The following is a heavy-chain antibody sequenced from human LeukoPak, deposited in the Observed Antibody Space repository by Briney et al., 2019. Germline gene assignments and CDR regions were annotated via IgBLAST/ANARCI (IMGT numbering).Heavy chain of an antibody. CDR2: IYYSGST. J-gene: IGHJ4*02. CDR3: ARAGSTGINYFDY. CDR1: GGSISSGDYY. V-gene: IGHV4-30-4*08. Sequence: SETLSLTCAVSGGSISSGDYYWSWIRQPPGKGLEWIGYIYYSGSTYYNPSPKSRVTISVDTSKNQFSLKLSSVTAADTAVYYCARAGSTGINYFDYWGQGTLVTVSS. D-gene: IGHD2-2*01.